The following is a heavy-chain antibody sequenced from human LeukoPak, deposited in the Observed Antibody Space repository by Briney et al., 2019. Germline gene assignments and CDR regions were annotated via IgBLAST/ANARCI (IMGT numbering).Heavy chain of an antibody. Sequence: SGTLSLTCAVSGGSISSSNWWSWVRQTPGKGLEWIGEIYHSGSTNYNPSLKSRVTISVDKSKNQFSLKLSSVTAADTAVYYCAREVGIRDYYYGMDVWGQGTTVTVSS. CDR3: AREVGIRDYYYGMDV. CDR2: IYHSGST. J-gene: IGHJ6*02. CDR1: GGSISSSNW. D-gene: IGHD1-1*01. V-gene: IGHV4-4*02.